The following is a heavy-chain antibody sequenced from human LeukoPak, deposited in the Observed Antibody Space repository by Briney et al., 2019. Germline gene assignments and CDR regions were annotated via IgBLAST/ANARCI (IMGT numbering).Heavy chain of an antibody. V-gene: IGHV3-30*02. J-gene: IGHJ4*02. CDR1: GIKFRSSG. CDR2: IQNDGSDK. CDR3: AREGGRAAPGRFDY. Sequence: GGSLRLSCAASGIKFRSSGTHWVRQAPGKGLEWVSFIQNDGSDKSYAASVQGRFTISRDNSKNTVYLHMNSLRADDTALYYCAREGGRAAPGRFDYWGQGTLVTVSS. D-gene: IGHD6-13*01.